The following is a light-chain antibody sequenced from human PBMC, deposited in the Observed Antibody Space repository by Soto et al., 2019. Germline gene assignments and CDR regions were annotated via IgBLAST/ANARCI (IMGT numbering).Light chain of an antibody. V-gene: IGKV1-39*01. CDR3: QQSYSTYLPSSTSLT. J-gene: IGKJ4*01. CDR1: QSISIY. CDR2: AAS. Sequence: DIQMTQSPSSLSASVGDRVTITCRASQSISIYLNWYQQKPGEAPNLLIYAASSLQSGIPSRFSGSGSGTDFTLTISSLQPEDIATYYCQQSYSTYLPSSTSLTFGGGTKVEIK.